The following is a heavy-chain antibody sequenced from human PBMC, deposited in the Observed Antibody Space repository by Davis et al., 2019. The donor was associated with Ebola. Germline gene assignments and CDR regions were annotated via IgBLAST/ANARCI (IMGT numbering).Heavy chain of an antibody. CDR1: GFTFSDYY. V-gene: IGHV3-11*03. Sequence: GESLKISCAASGFTFSDYYMSWIRQAPGKGLEWVSYISSSSSYTNYADSVKGRFTVSRDNSKNTLYLQMNSLRGEDTAVYYCAKPRTSGWYEGPFDCWGQGTLVTVSS. J-gene: IGHJ4*02. CDR2: ISSSSSYT. D-gene: IGHD6-19*01. CDR3: AKPRTSGWYEGPFDC.